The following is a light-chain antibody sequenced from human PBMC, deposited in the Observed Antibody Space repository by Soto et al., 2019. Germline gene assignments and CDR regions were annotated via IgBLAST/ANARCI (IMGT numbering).Light chain of an antibody. V-gene: IGKV1-33*01. Sequence: DIQMTQSPSSLSASVGDRISITCQASQDIRTSLSWFQQKPGRAPKLLIYGASNLETGVPSRFSGSGSGTDFTFTISSMQHEDIVTYYCRQYYNIPPFTFGLGTKVDIK. J-gene: IGKJ3*01. CDR3: RQYYNIPPFT. CDR2: GAS. CDR1: QDIRTS.